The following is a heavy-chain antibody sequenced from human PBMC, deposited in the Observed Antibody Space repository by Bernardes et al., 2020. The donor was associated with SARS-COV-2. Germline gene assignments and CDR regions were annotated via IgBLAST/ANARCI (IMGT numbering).Heavy chain of an antibody. J-gene: IGHJ5*02. Sequence: SETLSLTCTVSGGSISSSGYYWGWIRQPPGKGLEWIGSIYYSGSTYYNPSLKSRVTISVDTSKNQFSLKLSSVTAADTAVYYCARHHPGFLEWTNWFDPWGQGTRVTVSA. CDR3: ARHHPGFLEWTNWFDP. D-gene: IGHD3-3*01. CDR2: IYYSGST. CDR1: GGSISSSGYY. V-gene: IGHV4-39*01.